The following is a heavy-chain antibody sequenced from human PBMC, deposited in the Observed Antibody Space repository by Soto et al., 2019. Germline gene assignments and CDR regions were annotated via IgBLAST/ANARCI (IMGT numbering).Heavy chain of an antibody. V-gene: IGHV4-59*08. D-gene: IGHD7-27*01. CDR1: GGSISSYY. CDR3: GRRWGRTFDY. J-gene: IGHJ4*02. Sequence: SLTLCLTCTVSGGSISSYYWSWIRQTPGKGLEWIGYIYYSGSTNYNPSLKSRVTISVDTSKNQFSLKLSSVIAADTAVYYCGRRWGRTFDYWGQGTLVTGYS. CDR2: IYYSGST.